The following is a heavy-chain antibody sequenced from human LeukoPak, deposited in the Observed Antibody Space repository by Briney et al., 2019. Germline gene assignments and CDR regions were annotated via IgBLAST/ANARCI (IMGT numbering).Heavy chain of an antibody. CDR3: ARGVDDGSPRYIGEQWLCNWFDP. J-gene: IGHJ5*02. Sequence: ASVKVSCTASGYTFTSYYMHWVRQAPGQGLEWMGIINPSGGSTSYAQKFQGRVTMTRDTSTSTVYMELSSLRSEDTAVYYCARGVDDGSPRYIGEQWLCNWFDPWGQGTLVTVSS. CDR2: INPSGGST. D-gene: IGHD6-19*01. V-gene: IGHV1-46*01. CDR1: GYTFTSYY.